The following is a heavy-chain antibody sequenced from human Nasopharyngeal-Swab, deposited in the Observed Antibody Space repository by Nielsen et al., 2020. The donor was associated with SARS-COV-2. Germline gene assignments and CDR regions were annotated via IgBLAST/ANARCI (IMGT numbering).Heavy chain of an antibody. J-gene: IGHJ6*02. D-gene: IGHD3-10*01. CDR2: ISAYNGNT. V-gene: IGHV1-18*01. Sequence: VRQMPGKGLEWMGWISAYNGNTNYAQKLRGRVTMTTDTSTSTAYMELRSLRSDDTAVYYCARGSLWFGDLVGYYGMDVWGQGTTVTVSS. CDR3: ARGSLWFGDLVGYYGMDV.